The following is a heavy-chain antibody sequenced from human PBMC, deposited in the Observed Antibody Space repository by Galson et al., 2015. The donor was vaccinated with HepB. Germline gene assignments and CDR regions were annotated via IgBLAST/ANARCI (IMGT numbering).Heavy chain of an antibody. CDR2: IRAYNGDT. CDR1: GYNLIAHG. D-gene: IGHD3-22*01. V-gene: IGHV1-18*04. J-gene: IGHJ4*02. CDR3: ARVVDYYDSSGLGAYFDY. Sequence: VKVSCKASGYNLIAHGIAWVRQAPGQRLEWMGWIRAYNGDTNYAQKFQGSVTMTTDTSTSTAYMELRSLKSDDAAVYYCARVVDYYDSSGLGAYFDYWGPGTLVIVSS.